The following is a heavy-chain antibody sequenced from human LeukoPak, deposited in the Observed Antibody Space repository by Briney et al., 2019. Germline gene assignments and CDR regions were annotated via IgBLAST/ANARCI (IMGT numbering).Heavy chain of an antibody. CDR3: ARGSGYYTLDAFDI. D-gene: IGHD3-22*01. CDR2: IKQDGSEK. J-gene: IGHJ3*02. Sequence: GGSLRLSCAASGFNFNTYWMSWVRQAPGKGLEWVANIKQDGSEKFYVDSMKGRFTISRDNSKNSLYLQMNSLRAEDTAVYYCARGSGYYTLDAFDIWGQGTMVTVSS. V-gene: IGHV3-7*01. CDR1: GFNFNTYW.